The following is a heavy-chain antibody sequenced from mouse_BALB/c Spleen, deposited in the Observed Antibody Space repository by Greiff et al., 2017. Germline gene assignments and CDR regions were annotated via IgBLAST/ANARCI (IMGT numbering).Heavy chain of an antibody. CDR1: GYSITSDYA. D-gene: IGHD4-1*01. J-gene: IGHJ2*01. Sequence: VQLKESGPGLVKPSQSLSLTCTVTGYSITSDYAWNWIRQFPGNKLEWMGYISYSGSTSYNPSLKSRISITRDTSKNQFFLQLNSVTTEDTATYYCARWGLGRGDYWGQGTTLTVSS. V-gene: IGHV3-2*02. CDR3: ARWGLGRGDY. CDR2: ISYSGST.